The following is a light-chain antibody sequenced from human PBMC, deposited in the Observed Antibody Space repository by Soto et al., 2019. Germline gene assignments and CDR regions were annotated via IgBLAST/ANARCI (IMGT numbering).Light chain of an antibody. CDR2: GAS. Sequence: IVLTQSPGTLSLSPGERATLSCRASQSVSSNYLAWYQQKPGQAPRLLIYGASSRATAIPDRFSGSGSGTDFTLTISRLEPEAFAVYYCQQYGSSPSYSFGQGTKLEIK. V-gene: IGKV3-20*01. CDR3: QQYGSSPSYS. CDR1: QSVSSNY. J-gene: IGKJ2*01.